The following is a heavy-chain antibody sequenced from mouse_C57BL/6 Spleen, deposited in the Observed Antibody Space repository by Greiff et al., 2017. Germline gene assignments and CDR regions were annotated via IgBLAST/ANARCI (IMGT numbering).Heavy chain of an antibody. V-gene: IGHV5-16*01. CDR2: INYDGSST. Sequence: EVMLVESEGGLVQPGSSMKLSCTASGFTFSDYYMAWVRQVPEKGLEWVANINYDGSSTYYLDSLKSRFIISRDNAKNILYLQMSSLKSEDTATYYCARGVYYYGSSYSYYFDYWGQGTTLTVSS. CDR1: GFTFSDYY. J-gene: IGHJ2*01. D-gene: IGHD1-1*01. CDR3: ARGVYYYGSSYSYYFDY.